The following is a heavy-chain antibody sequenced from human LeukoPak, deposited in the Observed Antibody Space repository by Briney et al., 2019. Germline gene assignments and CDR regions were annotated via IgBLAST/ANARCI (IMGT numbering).Heavy chain of an antibody. CDR3: AKLFYSSGMYHFDY. V-gene: IGHV3-23*01. D-gene: IGHD3-10*01. Sequence: GGSLRLSCSASGFSFSSYAMSWVRQAPGKGLEWVSTIGSSDDSTYYADSVKGRFTITSDSSKNTLDLQMNSLRAEDTAVFYCAKLFYSSGMYHFDYWGQGTLVTVSS. CDR2: IGSSDDST. J-gene: IGHJ4*02. CDR1: GFSFSSYA.